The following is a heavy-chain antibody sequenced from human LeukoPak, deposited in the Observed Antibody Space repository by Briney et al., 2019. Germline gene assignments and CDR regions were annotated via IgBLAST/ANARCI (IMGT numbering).Heavy chain of an antibody. V-gene: IGHV4-59*01. J-gene: IGHJ4*02. D-gene: IGHD6-6*01. CDR3: ARGSNLVF. CDR2: IYYSGST. CDR1: GGSIRDYY. Sequence: SETLSLTXTVSGGSIRDYYWNWIRQPPGKGLEWIGYIYYSGSTNYNPSLKSRVTISVDTSKNQYSLNLNSVTAADTAVYYCARGSNLVFWGQGTLVTVSS.